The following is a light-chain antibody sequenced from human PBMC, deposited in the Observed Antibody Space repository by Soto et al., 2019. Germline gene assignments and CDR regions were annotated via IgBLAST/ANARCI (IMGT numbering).Light chain of an antibody. J-gene: IGLJ3*02. V-gene: IGLV1-40*01. Sequence: QSVLTQPPSVSGAPGQRVTTSCTGSSSNIGAGYPVHWYQQLPGTAPKLLVAGNRPSGVPDRFSVSKSGASASLAITGLQAEDEADYYCQSYDSSLSRRWVFGGGTKLTVL. CDR2: G. CDR1: SSNIGAGYP. CDR3: QSYDSSLSRRWV.